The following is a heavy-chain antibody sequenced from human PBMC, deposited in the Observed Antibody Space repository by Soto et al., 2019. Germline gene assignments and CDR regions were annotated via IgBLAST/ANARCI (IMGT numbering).Heavy chain of an antibody. J-gene: IGHJ4*02. CDR1: GFTFNNYA. V-gene: IGHV3-23*01. CDR3: AKSPSRYCTGGTCLHYFDY. Sequence: GGSLRLSCAASGFTFNNYAMSWVRQAPGKGLEWVSVVSGSGGNTYYADSVYGRFTSSRDNSKNTLFLQINSLTAEDTDVYYCAKSPSRYCTGGTCLHYFDYWGQGTLVTVSS. CDR2: VSGSGGNT. D-gene: IGHD2-8*02.